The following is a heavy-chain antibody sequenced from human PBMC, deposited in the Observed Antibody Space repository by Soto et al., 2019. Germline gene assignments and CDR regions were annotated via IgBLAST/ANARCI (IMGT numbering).Heavy chain of an antibody. J-gene: IGHJ2*01. CDR1: GFTFSSYD. CDR2: IGTAGDT. V-gene: IGHV3-13*01. Sequence: EVQLVESGGGLVQPGGSLRLSCAASGFTFSSYDMHWVRQATGKGLEWVSAIGTAGDTYYPGSVKGRFTISRENAKNSLYLQMNSLRAGVTAVYYCARAVTGVLRDWYFDLWGRGTLVTVSS. CDR3: ARAVTGVLRDWYFDL. D-gene: IGHD7-27*01.